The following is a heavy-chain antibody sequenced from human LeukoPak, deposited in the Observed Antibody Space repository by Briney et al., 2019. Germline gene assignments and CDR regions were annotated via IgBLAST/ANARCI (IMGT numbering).Heavy chain of an antibody. CDR3: ARDGTQLDY. CDR2: IYYSGST. J-gene: IGHJ4*02. D-gene: IGHD1-26*01. CDR1: GGSISSYY. V-gene: IGHV4-59*01. Sequence: SETLSLTCTVSGGSISSYYWSWIRQPPGKGLEWIGYIYYSGSTNYNPSLKSRVTISVGTSKNQFSLKLSSVTAADTAVYYCARDGTQLDYWGQGTPVTVSS.